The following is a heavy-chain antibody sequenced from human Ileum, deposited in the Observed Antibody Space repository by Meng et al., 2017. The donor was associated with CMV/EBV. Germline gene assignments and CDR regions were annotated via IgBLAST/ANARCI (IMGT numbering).Heavy chain of an antibody. CDR2: IKQDGSGK. J-gene: IGHJ4*02. CDR3: ARITSGAAAIFDYFDY. V-gene: IGHV3-7*01. D-gene: IGHD2-2*02. CDR1: GFTFSSYW. Sequence: GESLKISCAASGFTFSSYWMSWVRQAPGKGLEWVAIIKQDGSGKYYVDFVKGRFTISRDNAKNSLYLQMNSLRAEDTAVYYCARITSGAAAIFDYFDYWGQGTLVTVSS.